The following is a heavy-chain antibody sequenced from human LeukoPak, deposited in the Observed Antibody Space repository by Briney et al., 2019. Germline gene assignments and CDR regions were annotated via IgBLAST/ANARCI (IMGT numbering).Heavy chain of an antibody. CDR2: IYPGDSDT. V-gene: IGHV5-51*01. CDR1: GYSFTTYW. D-gene: IGHD3-22*01. CDR3: ARAEHLAPNYYYTLGY. J-gene: IGHJ4*02. Sequence: GESLKISCKASGYSFTTYWIGWVRQMPGKGLEWMGIIYPGDSDTRYSPSFQGQVTISADRSISTAYLQWSSLKASDTAMYYCARAEHLAPNYYYTLGYWGQGTLVTVSS.